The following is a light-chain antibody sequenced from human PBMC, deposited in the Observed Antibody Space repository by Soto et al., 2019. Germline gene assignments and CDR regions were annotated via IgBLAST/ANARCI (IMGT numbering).Light chain of an antibody. CDR2: KAS. CDR3: QQYDSFPYT. V-gene: IGKV1-5*03. Sequence: DIQMTQSPSTLSASVGDRVTITCWASQSVSAWLAWYQQKPGKAPNLLIYKASNLESGVPSRFSGSGSETEFTLTISSLQPDDFATYYCQQYDSFPYTFGQGTKLEIK. J-gene: IGKJ2*01. CDR1: QSVSAW.